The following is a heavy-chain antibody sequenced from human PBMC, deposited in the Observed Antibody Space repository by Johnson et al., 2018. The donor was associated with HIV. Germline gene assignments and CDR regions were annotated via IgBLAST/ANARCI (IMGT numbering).Heavy chain of an antibody. D-gene: IGHD6-13*01. J-gene: IGHJ3*02. Sequence: VQLVESGGGLVQPGGSLRLSCAASGFTFSSYWMSWVRQAPGKGLEWVANIKQDGSAKYYVDSVKGRFTISRDNAKNSLYLQMNSLRAEDTAVYYCARGCSSWYYLDAFDIWGQGTMVTVSS. CDR1: GFTFSSYW. CDR2: IKQDGSAK. V-gene: IGHV3-7*01. CDR3: ARGCSSWYYLDAFDI.